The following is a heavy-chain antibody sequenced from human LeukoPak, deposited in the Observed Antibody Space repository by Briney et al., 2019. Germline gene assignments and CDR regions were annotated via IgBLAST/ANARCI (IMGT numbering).Heavy chain of an antibody. CDR3: ARRDPYWYFDL. CDR2: ISWNSGSM. CDR1: GFTFDDYA. J-gene: IGHJ2*01. Sequence: GGSLRLSCAASGFTFDDYAKHWVRQAPGKGLEWVSGISWNSGSMDYADSVKGRFTISRDNAKNSLYLQMSSLRAEDTALYYCARRDPYWYFDLWGRGTLVTVSS. D-gene: IGHD5-24*01. V-gene: IGHV3-9*01.